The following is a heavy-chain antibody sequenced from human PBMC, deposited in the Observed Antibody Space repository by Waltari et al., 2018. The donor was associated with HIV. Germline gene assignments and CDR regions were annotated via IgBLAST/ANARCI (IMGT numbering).Heavy chain of an antibody. Sequence: QVQLHQWGASQLKASDTLSLTCAVYGGSFSGYYWTWTRQSPGKGLEWIGEINHSGTTNYSPSLKSRVTISRDTSKNQFALKLTSVTAADTAVYYCAREAGYNSGWYGGYYFDFWGQGALVTVSS. CDR1: GGSFSGYY. V-gene: IGHV4-34*01. CDR2: INHSGTT. J-gene: IGHJ4*02. D-gene: IGHD6-19*01. CDR3: AREAGYNSGWYGGYYFDF.